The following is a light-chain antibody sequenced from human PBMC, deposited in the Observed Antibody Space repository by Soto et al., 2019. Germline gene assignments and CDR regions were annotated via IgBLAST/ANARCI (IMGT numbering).Light chain of an antibody. J-gene: IGKJ3*01. CDR1: QSVSSSY. V-gene: IGKV3-20*01. CDR2: GAS. Sequence: EIVLTQSPGTLSLSPGERATLSCRASQSVSSSYLAWYQQKPGQAPRLLIYGASSRATGIPDRFSGSGSGTDFALTISRLEPEDFGVYYCQQYGSSPRFTFGRGTKVDIK. CDR3: QQYGSSPRFT.